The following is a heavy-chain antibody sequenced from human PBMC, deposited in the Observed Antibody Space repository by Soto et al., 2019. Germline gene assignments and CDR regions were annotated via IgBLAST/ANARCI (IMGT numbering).Heavy chain of an antibody. CDR1: GFTFSDYY. D-gene: IGHD2-8*01. Sequence: QVQLVESGGGLVKPGGSLRLSCAASGFTFSDYYMSWIRQAPGKGLEWVSYISSSGSTIYYADSVKGRLTISRDNAKNSLYLQMNSLRAEDTAVYYCARDSPLMVYASFPVGDYWGQGTLVTVSS. J-gene: IGHJ4*02. CDR2: ISSSGSTI. CDR3: ARDSPLMVYASFPVGDY. V-gene: IGHV3-11*01.